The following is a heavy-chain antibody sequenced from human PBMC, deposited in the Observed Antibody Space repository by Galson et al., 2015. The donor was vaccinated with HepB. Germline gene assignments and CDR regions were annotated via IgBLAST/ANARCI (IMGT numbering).Heavy chain of an antibody. CDR2: INPNSGGT. J-gene: IGHJ5*02. CDR1: GYTFTGYY. V-gene: IGHV1-2*04. D-gene: IGHD6-19*01. Sequence: SVKVSCKASGYTFTGYYMHWVRQAPGQGLEWMGWINPNSGGTNYAQKFQGWVTMTRDTSISTAYMELSRLRSDDTAVYYCARDIVPDIAVAGIEGGWFDPWGQGTLVTVSS. CDR3: ARDIVPDIAVAGIEGGWFDP.